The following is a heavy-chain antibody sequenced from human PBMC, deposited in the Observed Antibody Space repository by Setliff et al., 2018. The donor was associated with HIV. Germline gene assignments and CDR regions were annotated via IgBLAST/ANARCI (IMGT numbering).Heavy chain of an antibody. CDR3: ASFFVTTVTNQDY. J-gene: IGHJ4*02. CDR1: GGSASNSRYY. V-gene: IGHV4-39*01. CDR2: IHYNERT. Sequence: TLSLTCTVSGGSASNSRYYWAWIRQPPGKGLEYIGSIHYNERTYYNPSLKSRVAISIDTSKNQFSLNLTSVTAADTAMYYCASFFVTTVTNQDYWGQGTPVTVSS. D-gene: IGHD4-17*01.